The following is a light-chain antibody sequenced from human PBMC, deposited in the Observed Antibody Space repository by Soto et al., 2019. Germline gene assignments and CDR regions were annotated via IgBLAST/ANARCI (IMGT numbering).Light chain of an antibody. J-gene: IGKJ2*01. V-gene: IGKV1-5*03. CDR2: QAS. CDR1: HSISVW. CDR3: QQYYTYPYT. Sequence: DIQMTQSPSTLSSSVGDRDTITCRASHSISVWLAWYQQKPGKAPKLLIYQASTLESGVPSRFSGRGSGTDFTLTISSLQPDDFATYYCQQYYTYPYTFGQGTKVDIK.